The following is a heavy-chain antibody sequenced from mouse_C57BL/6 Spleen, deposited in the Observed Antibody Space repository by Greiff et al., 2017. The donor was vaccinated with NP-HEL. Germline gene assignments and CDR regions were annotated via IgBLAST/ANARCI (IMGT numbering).Heavy chain of an antibody. CDR1: GYTFTSYW. D-gene: IGHD3-2*02. CDR3: ASRGDSSGLFAY. V-gene: IGHV1-61*01. J-gene: IGHJ3*01. CDR2: IYPSDSET. Sequence: VQLQQPGAELVRPGSSVKLSCKASGYTFTSYWMDWVKQRPGQGLEWIGNIYPSDSETHYNQKFKDKATLTVDKSSSTAYMQLSSLTSEDSAVYYCASRGDSSGLFAYWGQGTLVTVSA.